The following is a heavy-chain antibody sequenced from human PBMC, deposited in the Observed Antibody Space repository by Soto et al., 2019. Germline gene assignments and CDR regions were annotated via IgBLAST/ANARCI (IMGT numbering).Heavy chain of an antibody. CDR2: IHHTGST. CDR3: TRDLRETSMAY. V-gene: IGHV4-38-2*02. CDR1: GYSISSGYY. J-gene: IGHJ4*02. D-gene: IGHD5-18*01. Sequence: PSETLSLTCAVSGYSISSGYYWGWVRQPPGKGLEWIGGIHHTGSTYYNPSLKSRVTISVDTSKNQFSLKLSSVTAADTAVYYCTRDLRETSMAYWGQGTLVTVSS.